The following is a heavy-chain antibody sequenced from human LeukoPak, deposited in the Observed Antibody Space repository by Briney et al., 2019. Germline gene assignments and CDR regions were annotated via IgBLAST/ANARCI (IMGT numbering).Heavy chain of an antibody. V-gene: IGHV1-2*02. CDR2: INPIGVGT. CDR1: GYTFTGYY. CDR3: VRESTGDLSFDH. D-gene: IGHD3-10*01. J-gene: IGHJ4*02. Sequence: ASVKVSCKASGYTFTGYYMHWVRQATGQGLEWMGWINPIGVGTNYAQKFLGRVTMTRDMSISTVYMELSRLRSDDTAVYYCVRESTGDLSFDHWGQGTLVTVSS.